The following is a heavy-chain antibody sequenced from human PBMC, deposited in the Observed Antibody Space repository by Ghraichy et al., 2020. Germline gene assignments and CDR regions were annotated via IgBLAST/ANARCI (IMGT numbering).Heavy chain of an antibody. CDR3: ARGSIRGFDY. Sequence: GGSLRLSCVASGYSFSVYSMSRVRQALGKGLEWIAYISSSSSTIYYADSVKGRFTISRDNAKTSLYLQMNSLRDDDTAIYYCARGSIRGFDYWGQGTLVTVSS. CDR1: GYSFSVYS. D-gene: IGHD2-2*02. V-gene: IGHV3-48*02. CDR2: ISSSSSTI. J-gene: IGHJ4*02.